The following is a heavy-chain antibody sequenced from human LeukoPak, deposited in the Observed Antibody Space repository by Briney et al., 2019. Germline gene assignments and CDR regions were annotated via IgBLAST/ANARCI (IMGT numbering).Heavy chain of an antibody. D-gene: IGHD6-6*01. V-gene: IGHV4-39*07. Sequence: SETLSLTCTVSGGSISSSSTYYWGWIRQPPGKGLEWIGEIYHSGSTNYNPSLKSRVTISVDKSKNQFSLKLSSVTAADTAVYYCARSIAARRAFDYWGQGTLVTVSS. CDR1: GGSISSSSTYY. J-gene: IGHJ4*02. CDR2: IYHSGST. CDR3: ARSIAARRAFDY.